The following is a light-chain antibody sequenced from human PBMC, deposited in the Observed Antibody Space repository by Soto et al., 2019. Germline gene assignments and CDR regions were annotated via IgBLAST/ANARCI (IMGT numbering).Light chain of an antibody. CDR1: SSDVGGYNY. V-gene: IGLV2-14*01. Sequence: QSALTQPASVSGSPGQSITISCTGTSSDVGGYNYVSWYQQHPGKAPKLMIYDVSNRPSGASNRFSGSKSGNTASLTISGLQAEDEADYHCSSYTSSSTLLYVFGTGTKVTVL. J-gene: IGLJ1*01. CDR2: DVS. CDR3: SSYTSSSTLLYV.